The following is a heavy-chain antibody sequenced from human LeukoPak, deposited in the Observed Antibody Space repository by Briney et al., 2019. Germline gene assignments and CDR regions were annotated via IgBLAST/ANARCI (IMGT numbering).Heavy chain of an antibody. Sequence: GGSLRLSCAASGFTFSSYEMNWVRQAPGKGLEWVSYISSSGSTIYYADSVKGRFTISRDNAKNSLYLQMNSLRAEDTAVYYCASGSSTPDAFDIWGQGTMVTVSS. CDR2: ISSSGSTI. V-gene: IGHV3-48*03. CDR1: GFTFSSYE. J-gene: IGHJ3*02. CDR3: ASGSSTPDAFDI. D-gene: IGHD6-13*01.